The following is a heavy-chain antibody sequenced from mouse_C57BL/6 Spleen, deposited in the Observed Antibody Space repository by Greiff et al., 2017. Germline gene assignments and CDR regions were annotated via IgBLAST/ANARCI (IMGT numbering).Heavy chain of an antibody. CDR1: GYTFTSYW. J-gene: IGHJ3*01. V-gene: IGHV1-69*01. CDR3: ASSFYYGYDVRFAY. D-gene: IGHD2-2*01. Sequence: QVQLQQPGAELVMPGASVKLSCKASGYTFTSYWMHWVKQRPGQGLEWFGEIDPSDSYTNYNQKFKGKSTLTVDKSSSTAYMQLSSLTSEDSAVYYCASSFYYGYDVRFAYWGQGTLVTVSA. CDR2: IDPSDSYT.